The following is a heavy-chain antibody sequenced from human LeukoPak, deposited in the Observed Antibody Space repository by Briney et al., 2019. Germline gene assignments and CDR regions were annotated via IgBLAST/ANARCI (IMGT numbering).Heavy chain of an antibody. Sequence: GGSLRLSCAASGFTFSYFTINWVRQAPGTGLEWVSSISSGGGYIYYADSVKGRFTISRDNARNSVYVQMNSLRAEDTAVYYCARVSSFSMDVWGQGTTVTVSS. V-gene: IGHV3-21*01. D-gene: IGHD6-6*01. CDR1: GFTFSYFT. CDR2: ISSGGGYI. CDR3: ARVSSFSMDV. J-gene: IGHJ6*02.